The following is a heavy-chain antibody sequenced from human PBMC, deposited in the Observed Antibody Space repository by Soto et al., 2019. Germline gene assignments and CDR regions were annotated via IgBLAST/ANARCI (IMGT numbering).Heavy chain of an antibody. J-gene: IGHJ3*02. CDR2: IYYSGST. D-gene: IGHD6-19*01. CDR3: ARQVQCGGWYGQGGYDS. V-gene: IGHV4-39*01. CDR1: DGSISSSSYY. Sequence: QLQLQESGPGLVKPSETLSLTCTVSDGSISSSSYYWGWIRQPPGKGLEWIGSIYYSGSTYYNPSLNSRVTISVDTSKNQFSLKLSSVTAADAAVDYCARQVQCGGWYGQGGYDSWGRVTMVAVCS.